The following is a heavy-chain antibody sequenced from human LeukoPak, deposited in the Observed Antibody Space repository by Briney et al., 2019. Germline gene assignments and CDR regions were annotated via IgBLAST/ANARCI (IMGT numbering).Heavy chain of an antibody. CDR1: GFTFSSYS. CDR3: ARGAYYYDTSGHI. Sequence: GGSLRLSCAASGFTFSSYSMNWVRQAPGKGLEWVSSISSSGSYIYYADSVKGRFTISRDNAKNSLYLQMNSLRAEDTAVYYCARGAYYYDTSGHIWGQGTMVTVSS. D-gene: IGHD3-22*01. V-gene: IGHV3-21*01. J-gene: IGHJ3*02. CDR2: ISSSGSYI.